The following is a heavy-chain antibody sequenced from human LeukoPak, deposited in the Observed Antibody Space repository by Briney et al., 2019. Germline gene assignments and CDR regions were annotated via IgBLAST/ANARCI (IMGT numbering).Heavy chain of an antibody. CDR2: IYSGGST. CDR1: GFTVSSNY. J-gene: IGHJ4*02. D-gene: IGHD3-10*01. Sequence: GGSLRLSCAASGFTVSSNYMSWVRQAPGKGLEWVSVIYSGGSTYYADSVKGRFTISRDNSKNTLYLQMNSLRAEDTAVYYCAKLWFGELWSFDYWGRGTLVTVSS. V-gene: IGHV3-66*04. CDR3: AKLWFGELWSFDY.